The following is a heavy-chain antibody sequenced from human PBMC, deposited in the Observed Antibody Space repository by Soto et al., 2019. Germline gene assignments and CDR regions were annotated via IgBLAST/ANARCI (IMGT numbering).Heavy chain of an antibody. J-gene: IGHJ6*02. CDR3: PTSGRIYGMDV. CDR2: IIPIFGTA. CDR1: GFTFSSYA. D-gene: IGHD3-10*01. Sequence: QVQLVQSGAEVKKPGSSEKVSCKASGFTFSSYAIRWVRQAPGQGLEWMGGIIPIFGTANYSQKFQGRVTITADESTSTAYMELSILRSEDTAVYYCPTSGRIYGMDVWGQGATVTVSS. V-gene: IGHV1-69*01.